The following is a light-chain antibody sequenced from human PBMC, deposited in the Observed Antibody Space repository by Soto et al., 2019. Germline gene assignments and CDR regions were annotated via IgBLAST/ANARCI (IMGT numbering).Light chain of an antibody. CDR2: VAS. Sequence: EIVMTQSPATLSVSPGERATLSCRASQSVSSNLAWYQQKPGQTPKLLIYVASTQATGIPARFSGSGSGTEFTQTISSLHSEDFADYYCQQYHVSSLTCGGGTKMEIK. V-gene: IGKV3-15*01. J-gene: IGKJ4*01. CDR1: QSVSSN. CDR3: QQYHVSSLT.